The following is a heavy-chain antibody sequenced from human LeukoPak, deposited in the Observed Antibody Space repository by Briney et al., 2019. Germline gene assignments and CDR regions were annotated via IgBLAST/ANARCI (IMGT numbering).Heavy chain of an antibody. Sequence: ASVKVSYKSSVYTFTKYGITWVRQAPGQGLAWMGWISCYNGNTNYSQKLQGRVTMTTDTSTSTAYMELRSLRSDDTALYYCGSGIAATFELYSDDWGQGTLVTVSS. CDR3: GSGIAATFELYSDD. CDR2: ISCYNGNT. D-gene: IGHD2-15*01. V-gene: IGHV1-18*01. J-gene: IGHJ4*02. CDR1: VYTFTKYG.